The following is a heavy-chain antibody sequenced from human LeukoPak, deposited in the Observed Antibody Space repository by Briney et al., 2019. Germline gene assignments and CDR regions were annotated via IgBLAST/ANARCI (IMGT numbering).Heavy chain of an antibody. CDR2: IKPDGSGQ. CDR1: GFSFSTFW. V-gene: IGHV3-7*01. Sequence: GGSLRLSCAASGFSFSTFWMSWVRQAPERGLEWVANIKPDGSGQYYLDSVKGRFTISRDNAKNSMYLQISSLRAEDTAVYYCVRGGGLLPDYWGQGTPVTVFS. CDR3: VRGGGLLPDY. J-gene: IGHJ4*02. D-gene: IGHD2-21*02.